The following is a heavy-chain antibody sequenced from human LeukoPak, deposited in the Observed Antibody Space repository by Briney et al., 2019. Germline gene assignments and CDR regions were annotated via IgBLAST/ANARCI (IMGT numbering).Heavy chain of an antibody. D-gene: IGHD3-22*01. Sequence: PSETLSLTCTVSGDSTSSGSYYWGWIRQPPGKGLEWIATIYYSGSTYNNPSLKSRVTISVDTSKNQFSLKLSSVTAADTAVYYCARHAYYYDSSGYYDYWGQGTLVTVSS. J-gene: IGHJ4*02. V-gene: IGHV4-39*01. CDR1: GDSTSSGSYY. CDR2: IYYSGST. CDR3: ARHAYYYDSSGYYDY.